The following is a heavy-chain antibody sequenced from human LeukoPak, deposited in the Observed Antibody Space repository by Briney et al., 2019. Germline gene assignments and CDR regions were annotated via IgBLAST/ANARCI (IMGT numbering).Heavy chain of an antibody. D-gene: IGHD6-6*01. Sequence: GGSLRLSCAASGFTFSDYYMSWICQAPGKGLEWVSYISSSGSTIYYADSVKGRFTISRDNAKNSLYLQMNSLRAEDTAVYYCARTQGSIAARYFDYWGQGTLVTVSS. CDR1: GFTFSDYY. V-gene: IGHV3-11*01. CDR3: ARTQGSIAARYFDY. J-gene: IGHJ4*02. CDR2: ISSSGSTI.